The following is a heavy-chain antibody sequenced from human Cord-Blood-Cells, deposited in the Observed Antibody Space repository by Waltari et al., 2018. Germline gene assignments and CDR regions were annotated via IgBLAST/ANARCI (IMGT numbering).Heavy chain of an antibody. CDR3: AREYGSGSYIFDY. D-gene: IGHD3-10*01. CDR1: GGSFSGYY. J-gene: IGHJ4*02. CDR2: INHSRST. V-gene: IGHV4-34*01. Sequence: QVQLQQWGAGLLKHSETLSLTCAVYGGSFSGYYWSGIRQPPGKGLEWIGEINHSRSTNYNPSLKSRVTISVDTSKNQFALKLSSVTAADTAVYYCAREYGSGSYIFDYWGQGTLVTVSS.